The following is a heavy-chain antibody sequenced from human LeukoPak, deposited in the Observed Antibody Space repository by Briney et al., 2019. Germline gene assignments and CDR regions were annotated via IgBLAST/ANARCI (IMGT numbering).Heavy chain of an antibody. Sequence: QAGGSLRLSCAASGFTFSSYAMSWVRQAPGKGLEWVSGISGSGDNTYYADSVKGRFTISRDNSKNTLSLQMNSLRAEDTAVYYCASLMSRVIVTGDFDNWGQGTLVTVSS. J-gene: IGHJ4*02. CDR2: ISGSGDNT. V-gene: IGHV3-23*01. CDR1: GFTFSSYA. CDR3: ASLMSRVIVTGDFDN. D-gene: IGHD1-14*01.